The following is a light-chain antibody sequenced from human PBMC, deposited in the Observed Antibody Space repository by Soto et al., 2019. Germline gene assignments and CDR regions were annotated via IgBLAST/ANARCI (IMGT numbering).Light chain of an antibody. CDR2: EVS. CDR3: SSYTSSRNLGV. Sequence: QSALTQPASVSGSPGQSITISCTGTSSDVGGYKYVSWYQQHPGKAPKLIIYEVSNRPSGVSNRFSGSKSGNTASLTISGLQAEDEAYYHCSSYTSSRNLGVFGGGTQLTVL. V-gene: IGLV2-14*01. J-gene: IGLJ3*02. CDR1: SSDVGGYKY.